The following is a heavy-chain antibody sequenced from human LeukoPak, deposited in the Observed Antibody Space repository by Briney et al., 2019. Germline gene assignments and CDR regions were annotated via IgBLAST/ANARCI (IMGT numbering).Heavy chain of an antibody. V-gene: IGHV3-21*01. J-gene: IGHJ4*02. CDR2: ISSNSSYI. CDR3: ARSCVVHDYGDCPPGY. D-gene: IGHD4-17*01. CDR1: GFTFSSYS. Sequence: GGSLRLSCAASGFTFSSYSVNWVRQAPGKGLEGVSSISSNSSYIYYADSVKGRFTISRDNAKNSLYQQMNRMRDEDKDVYYCARSCVVHDYGDCPPGYWGQGTLVTVSS.